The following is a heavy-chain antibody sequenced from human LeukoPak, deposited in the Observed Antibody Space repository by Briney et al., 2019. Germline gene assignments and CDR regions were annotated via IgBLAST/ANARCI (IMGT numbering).Heavy chain of an antibody. CDR2: IYTTGST. D-gene: IGHD2-2*01. V-gene: IGHV4-4*07. CDR1: GGSIRSYY. J-gene: IGHJ3*02. CDR3: ARGAIVVVPAALVGWGDAFDI. Sequence: PSETLSLTCTVSGGSIRSYYWSWIRQPAGKGLEWIGRIYTTGSTNYNPSLKSRVTMSVDTSKNQFSLKLSSVTAADTAVYYCARGAIVVVPAALVGWGDAFDIWGQGTMVTVSS.